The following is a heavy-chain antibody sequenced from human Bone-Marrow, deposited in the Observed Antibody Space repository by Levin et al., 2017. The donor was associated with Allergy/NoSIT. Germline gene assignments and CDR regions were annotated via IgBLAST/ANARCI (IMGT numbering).Heavy chain of an antibody. CDR1: GFTFSSYA. D-gene: IGHD5/OR15-5a*01. Sequence: GESLKISCAASGFTFSSYAMHWVRQAPGKGLEWVAVISYDGSNKYYADSVKGRFTISRDNSKNTLYLQMNSLRAEDTAVYYCARDPKLPWSTAYYGMDVWGQGTTVTVSS. CDR2: ISYDGSNK. J-gene: IGHJ6*02. V-gene: IGHV3-30-3*01. CDR3: ARDPKLPWSTAYYGMDV.